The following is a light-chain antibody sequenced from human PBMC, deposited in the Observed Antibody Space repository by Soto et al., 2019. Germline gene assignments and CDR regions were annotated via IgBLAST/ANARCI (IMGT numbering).Light chain of an antibody. CDR1: SSDVGSYKS. CDR2: DVN. V-gene: IGLV2-14*03. Sequence: QSALTQPASVSGSPGQSITISCTGTSSDVGSYKSVSWYQQHPGKAPKLIIYDVNNRPSGISDRFSGSKSGNTASLTISGLQTEDEADYYCASYTTTSSYVVGAGTKLTVL. CDR3: ASYTTTSSYV. J-gene: IGLJ1*01.